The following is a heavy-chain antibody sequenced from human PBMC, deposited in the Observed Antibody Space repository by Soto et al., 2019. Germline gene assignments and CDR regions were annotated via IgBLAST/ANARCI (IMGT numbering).Heavy chain of an antibody. J-gene: IGHJ4*02. Sequence: GGSLRLSCAASGFTFRSYPMHWVRQAPGKGLEWVAIVSYDGITKYADSVKGRFTISRDNSNNTLFLQMNSLRTEDTAVYYCTKEGLFWSGSFDSWGQGTVVTV. D-gene: IGHD3-3*01. V-gene: IGHV3-30-3*02. CDR1: GFTFRSYP. CDR2: VSYDGITK. CDR3: TKEGLFWSGSFDS.